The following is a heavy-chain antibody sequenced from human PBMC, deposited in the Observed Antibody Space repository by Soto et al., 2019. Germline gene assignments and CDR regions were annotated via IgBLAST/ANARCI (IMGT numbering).Heavy chain of an antibody. Sequence: PGGSLRLSCAVSGFKFSKFGYGMHWVRQSPGKGLEWVAFISFDGSNKYYADSVKGRFNVSRDNSKNTVYLEMNSLRAEDTAVYHCAKDPFTSRASVVSGLVVWDPGTSLTVS. CDR1: GFKFSKFG. J-gene: IGHJ6*02. CDR3: AKDPFTSRASVVSGLVV. V-gene: IGHV3-30*18. CDR2: ISFDGSNK. D-gene: IGHD2-2*01.